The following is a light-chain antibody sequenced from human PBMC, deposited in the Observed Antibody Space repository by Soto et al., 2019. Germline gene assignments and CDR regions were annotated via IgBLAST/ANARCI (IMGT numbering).Light chain of an antibody. Sequence: DIQITQSPSTLNASVGDRVTMTCRASQSSSRWLAWYQQKPGKAPKVLIWDASSLQRGVPSRFSGSGSGTEFTLTISSLQPDDFAPYYCQQYNADSTWTFGQGTKVDVK. CDR1: QSSSRW. J-gene: IGKJ1*01. CDR3: QQYNADSTWT. CDR2: DAS. V-gene: IGKV1-5*01.